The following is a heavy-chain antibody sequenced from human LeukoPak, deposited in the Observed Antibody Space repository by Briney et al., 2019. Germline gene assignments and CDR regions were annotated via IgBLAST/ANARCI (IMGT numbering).Heavy chain of an antibody. CDR2: IVVGSGNT. D-gene: IGHD2-2*01. V-gene: IGHV1-58*02. J-gene: IGHJ5*02. Sequence: ASVKVSCKASVFTFTSSAMQWVRQARGQRLEWIGWIVVGSGNTNYPQKFQERVTITRDMSTSTAYMELSSLRSEDTAVYYCAADYLVPAALDPWGQGTLVTVSS. CDR1: VFTFTSSA. CDR3: AADYLVPAALDP.